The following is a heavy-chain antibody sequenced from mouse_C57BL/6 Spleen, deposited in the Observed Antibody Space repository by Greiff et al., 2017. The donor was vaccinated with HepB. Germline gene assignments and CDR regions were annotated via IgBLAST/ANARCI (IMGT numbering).Heavy chain of an antibody. Sequence: VQLQQSGAELVRPGTSVKVSCKASGYAFTNYLIEWVKQRPGQGLEWIGVINPGSGGTNYNEKFKGKATLTADKSSSTAYMQLSSLTSEDSAVYFCARRIYDYDGGFAYWGQGTLVTVSA. J-gene: IGHJ3*01. V-gene: IGHV1-54*01. CDR2: INPGSGGT. D-gene: IGHD2-4*01. CDR3: ARRIYDYDGGFAY. CDR1: GYAFTNYL.